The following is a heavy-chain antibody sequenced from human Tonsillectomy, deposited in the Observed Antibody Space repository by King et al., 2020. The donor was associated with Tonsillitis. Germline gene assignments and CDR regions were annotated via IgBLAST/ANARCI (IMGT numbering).Heavy chain of an antibody. CDR2: ISWNRGSI. D-gene: IGHD3-10*01. J-gene: IGHJ4*02. Sequence: VKLVESGGGLVQPGRSLRLSCAASGFTFDDYAMHWVRQAPGKGLQWVSGISWNRGSIGYADSVKGRFSISRDNAKNSLYLQMNSLRAEDTAFYYCAKGRDTSVRSYFDYWGQGALVTVSS. CDR1: GFTFDDYA. CDR3: AKGRDTSVRSYFDY. V-gene: IGHV3-9*01.